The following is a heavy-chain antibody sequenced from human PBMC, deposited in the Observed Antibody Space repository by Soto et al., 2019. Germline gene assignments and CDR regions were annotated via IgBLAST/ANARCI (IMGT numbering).Heavy chain of an antibody. Sequence: EVQLVESGGGLVQPGGSLSLSCAASGFIFSDYWMSWVRQAPGKGLEWVANIKPNGSEKYYVDSVKGRFTISRDNAEDLLYVQMNSLSADDTAVYDCARGKSSRYFDYWGQGALVTVSS. D-gene: IGHD6-13*01. V-gene: IGHV3-7*01. CDR2: IKPNGSEK. CDR3: ARGKSSRYFDY. CDR1: GFIFSDYW. J-gene: IGHJ4*02.